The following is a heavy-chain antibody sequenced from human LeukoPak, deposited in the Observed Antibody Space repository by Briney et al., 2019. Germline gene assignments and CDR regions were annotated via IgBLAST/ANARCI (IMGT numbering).Heavy chain of an antibody. J-gene: IGHJ2*01. CDR1: GGSISSSGHS. V-gene: IGHV4-30-2*01. D-gene: IGHD3-3*01. CDR2: IYHSGSGST. Sequence: SETLSLTCTVSGGSISSSGHSWSWIRQPPGKGLEWIGYIYHSGSGSTYYNPSLKSRVTISIDKSKNQFSLKLNSVTAADTAVYYCARDGRVYDFWSGYSGLGYFDLWGRGTLVTVSS. CDR3: ARDGRVYDFWSGYSGLGYFDL.